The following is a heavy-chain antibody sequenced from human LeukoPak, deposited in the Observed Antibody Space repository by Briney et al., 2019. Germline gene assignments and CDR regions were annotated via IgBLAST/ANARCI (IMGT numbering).Heavy chain of an antibody. V-gene: IGHV3-48*04. CDR3: ARDGRHRYYYDSSGFYGSWFDP. CDR1: GFTFSSYS. D-gene: IGHD3-22*01. CDR2: ISSSGSPI. Sequence: GRSLSLSCAASGFTFSSYSMNWVRQAPGGGLEWVSYISSSGSPICYADSVKGRFTISRDNAKNSLYLQMNSLRAEDTAVYYCARDGRHRYYYDSSGFYGSWFDPWGQGTLVTVSS. J-gene: IGHJ5*02.